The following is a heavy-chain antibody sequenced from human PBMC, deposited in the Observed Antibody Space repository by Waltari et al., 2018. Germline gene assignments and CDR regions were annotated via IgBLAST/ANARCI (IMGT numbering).Heavy chain of an antibody. CDR1: GFTFSSYS. J-gene: IGHJ4*02. V-gene: IGHV3-48*04. Sequence: EVQLVESGGGLVQPGGSLRLSCAASGFTFSSYSMNWVRQAPGKGLEWVSYISSSSSTIYYADSVKGRFTISRDNAKNSLYLQMNSLRAEDTAVYYCARETGTTSFDYWGQGTLVTVSS. CDR2: ISSSSSTI. CDR3: ARETGTTSFDY. D-gene: IGHD1-7*01.